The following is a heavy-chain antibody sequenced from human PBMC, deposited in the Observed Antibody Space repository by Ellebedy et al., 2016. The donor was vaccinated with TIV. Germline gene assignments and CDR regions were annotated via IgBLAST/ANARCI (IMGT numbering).Heavy chain of an antibody. CDR3: ARVVPLYCSSSSCKDY. J-gene: IGHJ4*02. V-gene: IGHV3-48*03. Sequence: GESLKISCAASGFTFSSYEMNWVRQAPGKGLEWVSYISSSGSTIYYADSVKGRFTISRDNAKNSLYLQMNSLRAEDTAVYYCARVVPLYCSSSSCKDYWGQGTLVTVSS. CDR1: GFTFSSYE. D-gene: IGHD2-2*01. CDR2: ISSSGSTI.